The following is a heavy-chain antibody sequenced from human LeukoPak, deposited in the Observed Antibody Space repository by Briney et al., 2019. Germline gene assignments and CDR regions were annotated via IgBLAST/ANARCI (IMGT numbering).Heavy chain of an antibody. CDR2: IKQDGSEK. CDR1: GFTFSSYW. J-gene: IGHJ3*02. Sequence: PGGSLRLSCAASGFTFSSYWMSWVRQAPGKGLEWVANIKQDGSEKCYVDSVKGRFTISRDNAKNSLYLQMNSLRGEDTAVYYCAREADSPNAFDIWGQGTMVTVSS. D-gene: IGHD3-22*01. CDR3: AREADSPNAFDI. V-gene: IGHV3-7*01.